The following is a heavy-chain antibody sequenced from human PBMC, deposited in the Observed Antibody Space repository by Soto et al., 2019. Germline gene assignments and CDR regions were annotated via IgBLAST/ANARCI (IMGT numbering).Heavy chain of an antibody. D-gene: IGHD3-10*01. CDR2: INHSGST. CDR1: GGSFSGYY. CDR3: ARVVGSSGDYFDY. Sequence: SETLSLTCAVYGGSFSGYYWSWIRQPPGKGLEWIGEINHSGSTNYNPSLKSRATISVDTSKNQFSLKLSSVTAADTAVYYCARVVGSSGDYFDYWGQGTLVTVSS. J-gene: IGHJ4*02. V-gene: IGHV4-34*01.